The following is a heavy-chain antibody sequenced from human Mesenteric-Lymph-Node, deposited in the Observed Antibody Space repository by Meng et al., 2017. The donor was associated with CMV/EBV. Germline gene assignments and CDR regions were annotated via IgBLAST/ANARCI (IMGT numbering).Heavy chain of an antibody. CDR1: GFAFNNYA. D-gene: IGHD2-2*03. CDR2: ISGIGGGT. Sequence: GESLKISCAASGFAFNNYAMGWVRQAPGKGLEWVSGISGIGGGTYYADSVKGRFTISRDSSKSSLYLQMNSLRAEDTAVYYCARDRGYCSSTGCYYYYAMDVWGQGTTVTVSS. CDR3: ARDRGYCSSTGCYYYYAMDV. J-gene: IGHJ6*02. V-gene: IGHV3-23*01.